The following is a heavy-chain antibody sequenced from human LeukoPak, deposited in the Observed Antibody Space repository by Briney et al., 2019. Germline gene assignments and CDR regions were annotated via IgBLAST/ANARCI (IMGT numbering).Heavy chain of an antibody. V-gene: IGHV3-48*04. CDR3: ARDSFSMVRGVIVDY. D-gene: IGHD3-10*01. Sequence: GGSLRLSCAASGFTFSSYSMNWVRQAPGKGLEWVSYISSSSSTIYYADSVKGRFTISRDNAKNSLYLQMNSLRAEDTAVYYCARDSFSMVRGVIVDYWGQGTLVTVSS. J-gene: IGHJ4*02. CDR1: GFTFSSYS. CDR2: ISSSSSTI.